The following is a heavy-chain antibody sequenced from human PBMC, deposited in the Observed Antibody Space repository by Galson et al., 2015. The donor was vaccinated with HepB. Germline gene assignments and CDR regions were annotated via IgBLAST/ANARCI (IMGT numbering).Heavy chain of an antibody. CDR1: GFTFSDYY. CDR3: ARDFRIAAAWDAPYYYGMDV. J-gene: IGHJ6*02. V-gene: IGHV3-11*06. CDR2: ISSSSSYT. Sequence: SLRLSCAASGFTFSDYYMSWIRQAPGKGLEWVSYISSSSSYTNYADSVKGRFTISRDNAKNSLYLQMNSLRAEDTAVYYCARDFRIAAAWDAPYYYGMDVWGQGTTVTVSS. D-gene: IGHD6-13*01.